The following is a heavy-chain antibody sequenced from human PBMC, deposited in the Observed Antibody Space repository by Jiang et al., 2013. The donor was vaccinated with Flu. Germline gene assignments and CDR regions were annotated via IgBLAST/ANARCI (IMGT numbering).Heavy chain of an antibody. CDR1: GFPFDDYA. J-gene: IGHJ6*02. CDR2: LSWISGSI. Sequence: GRSLRLSCAASGFPFDDYAMHWVRQAPGKGLEWVSGLSWISGSIGYADSVKGRFTISRDNAKNSLYLQMNSLRAEDTALYYCAKSRSTTIHYGMDVWGQGTTVTVSS. D-gene: IGHD2/OR15-2a*01. V-gene: IGHV3-9*01. CDR3: AKSRSTTIHYGMDV.